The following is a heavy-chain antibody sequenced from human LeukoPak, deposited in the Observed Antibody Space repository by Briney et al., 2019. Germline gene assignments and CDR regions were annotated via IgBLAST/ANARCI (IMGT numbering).Heavy chain of an antibody. D-gene: IGHD2-2*02. CDR3: ASRSARYCSSTSCYTRMGYYGMDV. Sequence: SETLSLTCAVYGGSFRGYYWSWIRQPPGKGLEWIGEINHSGSTNYNPSLKSRVTISVDTSKNQFSLKLSSVTAADTAVYYCASRSARYCSSTSCYTRMGYYGMDVWGQGTTVTVSS. V-gene: IGHV4-34*01. CDR2: INHSGST. J-gene: IGHJ6*02. CDR1: GGSFRGYY.